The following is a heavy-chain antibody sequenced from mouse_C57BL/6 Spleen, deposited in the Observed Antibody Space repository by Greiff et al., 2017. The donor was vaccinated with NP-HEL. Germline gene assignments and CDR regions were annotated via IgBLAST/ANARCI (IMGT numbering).Heavy chain of an antibody. Sequence: VQLQQSGPELVKPGASVKISCKASGYSFTDYNMNWVKQSNGKSLEWIGVVNPNYDTSSYNQKFTGKATLTVDQSSNPAYMQLNSLTSEDSAVYYCARSDDYDEGFDFWGQGTTLTVSS. V-gene: IGHV1-39*01. CDR1: GYSFTDYN. CDR2: VNPNYDTS. CDR3: ARSDDYDEGFDF. D-gene: IGHD2-4*01. J-gene: IGHJ2*01.